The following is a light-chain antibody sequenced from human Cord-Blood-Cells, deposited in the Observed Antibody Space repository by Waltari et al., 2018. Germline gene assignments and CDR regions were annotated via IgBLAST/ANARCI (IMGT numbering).Light chain of an antibody. V-gene: IGLV2-8*01. CDR1: SSDGGGYNY. CDR3: SSYAGSNNYV. J-gene: IGLJ1*01. CDR2: EVS. Sequence: QSALTKPPSAGGSPGQSVTISCTGTSSDGGGYNYVRWYQQHPGKAPKLMIYEVSKRPSGVPDRFSGSKSGNTASLTVSGLQAEDEADYYCSSYAGSNNYVFGTGTKVTVL.